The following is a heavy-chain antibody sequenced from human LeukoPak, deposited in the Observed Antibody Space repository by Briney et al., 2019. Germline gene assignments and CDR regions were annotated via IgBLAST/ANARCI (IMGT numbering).Heavy chain of an antibody. CDR3: ARDRGYDFWSGYLLNYYYYYYGMDV. J-gene: IGHJ6*02. D-gene: IGHD3-3*01. Sequence: GGSLRLSCAASGFTFSSYSMNWVRQAPGKGLEWVANIKPDGSEKYYVDSVKGRFTISRDNAKNSLYLQMNSLRAEDTAVYYCARDRGYDFWSGYLLNYYYYYYGMDVWGQGTTVTVTS. CDR2: IKPDGSEK. V-gene: IGHV3-7*03. CDR1: GFTFSSYS.